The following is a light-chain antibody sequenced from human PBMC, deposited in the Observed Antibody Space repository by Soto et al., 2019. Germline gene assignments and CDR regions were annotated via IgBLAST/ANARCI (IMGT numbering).Light chain of an antibody. CDR1: SSDVGSYNY. Sequence: QSVLTQPASVSGSPGQSITISCTGASSDVGSYNYVSWYQQYPGEAPKLMLFEVSARPSGVSNRFSGSKSGDTASLTISGLQAEDEADYYCSSYTTRTTLYVFGTGTKVTVL. V-gene: IGLV2-14*01. J-gene: IGLJ1*01. CDR2: EVS. CDR3: SSYTTRTTLYV.